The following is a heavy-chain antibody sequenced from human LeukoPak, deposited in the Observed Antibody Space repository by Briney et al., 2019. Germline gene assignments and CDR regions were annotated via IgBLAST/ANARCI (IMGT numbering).Heavy chain of an antibody. Sequence: ASVKVSCKASGYTFTGYYMHWVRQATGQGLEWMGWINPNSGGTNYAQKFQGRGTMKREPFISTAYMELSRLRSDDTAVYYCARGWELLPDYWGQGTLVTVSS. CDR3: ARGWELLPDY. CDR2: INPNSGGT. D-gene: IGHD1-26*01. CDR1: GYTFTGYY. V-gene: IGHV1-2*02. J-gene: IGHJ4*02.